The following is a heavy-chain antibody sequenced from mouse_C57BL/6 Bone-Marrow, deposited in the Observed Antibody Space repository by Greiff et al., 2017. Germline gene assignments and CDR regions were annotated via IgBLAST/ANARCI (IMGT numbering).Heavy chain of an antibody. J-gene: IGHJ4*01. CDR3: ARWRLRRRYYYAMDY. CDR2: IYPRSGNT. Sequence: QVQLQQSGAELARPGASVKLSCKASGYTFTSYGISWVKQRTGQGLEWIGEIYPRSGNTYYNEKFKGKATLTADKSSSTAYMELRSLTSEDSAVYFWARWRLRRRYYYAMDYWGQGTSVTVSS. V-gene: IGHV1-81*01. D-gene: IGHD2-4*01. CDR1: GYTFTSYG.